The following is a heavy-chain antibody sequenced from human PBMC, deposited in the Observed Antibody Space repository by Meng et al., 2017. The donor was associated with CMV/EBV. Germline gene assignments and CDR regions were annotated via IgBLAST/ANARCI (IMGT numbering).Heavy chain of an antibody. CDR1: GFTFTGDT. D-gene: IGHD6-6*01. V-gene: IGHV1-2*04. CDR3: ARAQDSSSSGDFDY. J-gene: IGHJ4*02. Sequence: ASGFTFTGDTVHWVRQAAGQGLEWMGWINPNSGGTSYAQKFQGWVTMTRDTSISTAYMELSRLRSDDTAVYYCARAQDSSSSGDFDYWGQGTLVTVSS. CDR2: INPNSGGT.